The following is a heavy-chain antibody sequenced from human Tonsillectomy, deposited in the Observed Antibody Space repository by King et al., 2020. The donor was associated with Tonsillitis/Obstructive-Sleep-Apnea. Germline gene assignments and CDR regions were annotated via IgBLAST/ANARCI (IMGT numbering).Heavy chain of an antibody. D-gene: IGHD2-15*01. Sequence: QLVQSGAEVKKPGESLKISCKGSGYSFTSYWIGWVRQMPGKGLEWMGIIYPGDSDTRYSPSFQGQVTISADKSISTAYLQWSSLKASDTAMYYCAGRKGYCSGGSCYLDAFDIWGQGTMVTVSS. CDR3: AGRKGYCSGGSCYLDAFDI. J-gene: IGHJ3*02. CDR1: GYSFTSYW. V-gene: IGHV5-51*01. CDR2: IYPGDSDT.